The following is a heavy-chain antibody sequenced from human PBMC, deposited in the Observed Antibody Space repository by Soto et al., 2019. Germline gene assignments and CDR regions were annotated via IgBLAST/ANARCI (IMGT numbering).Heavy chain of an antibody. V-gene: IGHV3-23*01. Sequence: EVQLLESGGGLVQPGGSLRLSCAASGFTFSSYAMSWVRQAPGKGLEWVSAISGSGGSTYYADSVKGRFTISRDNSKNTLYLQMNSLRAEDTAVYYGANPPAAGTGPFDPWGQGTLVTVSS. J-gene: IGHJ5*02. CDR1: GFTFSSYA. CDR2: ISGSGGST. D-gene: IGHD6-13*01. CDR3: ANPPAAGTGPFDP.